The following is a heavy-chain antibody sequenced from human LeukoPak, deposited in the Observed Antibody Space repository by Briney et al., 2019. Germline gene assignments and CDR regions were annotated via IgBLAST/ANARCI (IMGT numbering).Heavy chain of an antibody. Sequence: ASVKVSCKASGYTFTGYYMHWVRQAPGQGLEWMGWINPNSGGTNYAQKFQGSVTMTRDTSISTAYMELSRLRSDDTAVYYCARGSGNSVYNWLDPWGQGTLVTVSS. CDR1: GYTFTGYY. CDR3: ARGSGNSVYNWLDP. V-gene: IGHV1-2*02. D-gene: IGHD4-23*01. CDR2: INPNSGGT. J-gene: IGHJ5*02.